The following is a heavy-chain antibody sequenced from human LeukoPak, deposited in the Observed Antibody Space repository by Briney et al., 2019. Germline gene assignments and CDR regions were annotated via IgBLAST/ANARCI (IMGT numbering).Heavy chain of an antibody. D-gene: IGHD2-21*02. CDR3: ARDAPDFVVVTAGGPDAFDI. CDR1: GGSISSSNW. Sequence: SETLSLTCAVSGGSISSSNWWSWVRQPPGKGLEWIGEIYHSGSTNYNPSLKSRVIISVDKSKNQFSLKLSSVTAADTAVYYCARDAPDFVVVTAGGPDAFDIWGQGTMVTVSS. J-gene: IGHJ3*02. CDR2: IYHSGST. V-gene: IGHV4-4*02.